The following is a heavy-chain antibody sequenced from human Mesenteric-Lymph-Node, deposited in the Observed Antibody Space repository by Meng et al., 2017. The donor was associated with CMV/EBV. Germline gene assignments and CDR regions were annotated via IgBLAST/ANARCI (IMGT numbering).Heavy chain of an antibody. CDR3: ARDEEGGRFSSSWYDY. D-gene: IGHD6-13*01. CDR2: INPSGGST. J-gene: IGHJ4*02. V-gene: IGHV1-46*01. Sequence: ASVKVSCKASGYTFTSYYMHWVRQAPGQGLEWMGIINPSGGSTSYAQKFQGRVTMTRDTSTSTVYMELSSLRSEDTAVYYCARDEEGGRFSSSWYDYWGQGTLVTVSS. CDR1: GYTFTSYY.